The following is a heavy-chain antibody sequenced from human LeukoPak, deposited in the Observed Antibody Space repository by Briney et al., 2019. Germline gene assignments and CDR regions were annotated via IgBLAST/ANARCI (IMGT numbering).Heavy chain of an antibody. CDR1: GFTFSSYA. V-gene: IGHV3-23*01. CDR2: ISGSGGST. D-gene: IGHD5-18*01. CDR3: ATGGVRGYSYGPNLPFDY. Sequence: GSLRLSCAASGFTFSSYAMSWVRQAPGKGLEWVSAISGSGGSTYYADSVKGRFTISRDNSKNTLYLQMNSLRAEDTAVYYCATGGVRGYSYGPNLPFDYWGQGTLVTVSS. J-gene: IGHJ4*02.